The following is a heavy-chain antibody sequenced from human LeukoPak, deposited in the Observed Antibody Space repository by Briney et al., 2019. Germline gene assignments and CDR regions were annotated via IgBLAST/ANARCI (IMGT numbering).Heavy chain of an antibody. CDR1: GFSFSTYA. CDR3: AKGGYSGGYSDWFDP. J-gene: IGHJ5*02. Sequence: GGSLRLSCAASGFSFSTYAMHWVRQAPGKGLEWVAFIRYDGSNKYYADSVKGRFTISRDNSTNTLYLQMNSLRAEDTAVYYCAKGGYSGGYSDWFDPWGQGTLVTVSS. V-gene: IGHV3-30*02. D-gene: IGHD1-26*01. CDR2: IRYDGSNK.